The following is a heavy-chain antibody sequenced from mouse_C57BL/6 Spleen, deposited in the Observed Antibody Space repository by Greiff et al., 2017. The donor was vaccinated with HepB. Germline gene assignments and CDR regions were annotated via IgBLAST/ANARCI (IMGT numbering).Heavy chain of an antibody. J-gene: IGHJ2*01. CDR1: GYTFTDYY. V-gene: IGHV1-76*01. CDR2: IYPGSGNT. Sequence: QVQLQQSGAELVRPGASVKLSCKASGYTFTDYYINWVKQRPGQGLEWIARIYPGSGNTYYNEKFKGKATLTAEKSSSTAYMQLSSLTSEGSAVYFCAREDFDYWGQGTTLTVSS. CDR3: AREDFDY.